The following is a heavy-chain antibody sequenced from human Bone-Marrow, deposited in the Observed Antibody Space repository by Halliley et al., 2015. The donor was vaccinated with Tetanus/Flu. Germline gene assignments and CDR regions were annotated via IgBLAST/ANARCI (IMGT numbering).Heavy chain of an antibody. CDR1: GGSLSGNY. CDR2: IIKTGST. CDR3: MRAQGPYFNGMDV. Sequence: TLSLTCAVNGGSLSGNYWSWIRQPPGKGLEWIGEIIKTGSTDYNPSLKGRVTMSVDTSKNQLSLNLRSVTAADSAVYYCMRAQGPYFNGMDVWGRGTTVTVSS. V-gene: IGHV4-34*12. J-gene: IGHJ6*02.